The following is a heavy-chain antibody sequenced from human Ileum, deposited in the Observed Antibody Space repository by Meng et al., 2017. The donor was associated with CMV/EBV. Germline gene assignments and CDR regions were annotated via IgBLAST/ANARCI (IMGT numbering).Heavy chain of an antibody. D-gene: IGHD3-3*01. J-gene: IGHJ6*02. V-gene: IGHV4-34*01. CDR2: INHSGST. CDR1: GVSFSAYY. CDR3: ARVWYDFWSGYYYGMDV. Sequence: GSLRLSCVVPGVSFSAYYGSWIRQPPGKGLEWIGEINHSGSTNYNPSLKSRVTISLDTSKNQFSLKLTSVTAADTAVYYCARVWYDFWSGYYYGMDVWGQGTTVTVSS.